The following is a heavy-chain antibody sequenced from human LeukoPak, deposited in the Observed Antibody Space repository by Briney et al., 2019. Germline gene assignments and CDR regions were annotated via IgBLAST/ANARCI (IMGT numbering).Heavy chain of an antibody. D-gene: IGHD2-15*01. CDR2: IIPIFGTA. V-gene: IGHV1-69*06. Sequence: GASVKVSCKASGGSFSNYTISWLRQTPGQGLEWMGGIIPIFGTANYAQSFQGRVTITADKFTSTAYMELSSLRSEDTAVYYCARLSCSGGTCYSSRGNFDYWGQGTLVTVSS. CDR1: GGSFSNYT. CDR3: ARLSCSGGTCYSSRGNFDY. J-gene: IGHJ4*02.